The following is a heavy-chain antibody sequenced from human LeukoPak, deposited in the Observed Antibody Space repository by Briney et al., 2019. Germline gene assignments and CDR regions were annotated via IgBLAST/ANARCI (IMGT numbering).Heavy chain of an antibody. V-gene: IGHV4-30-4*07. CDR1: GDSISSGGYS. J-gene: IGHJ6*03. Sequence: SETLSLTCDVSGDSISSGGYSWSWVRQPPGKGLEWIGYIYSSGRSYYNPSLQSRVTISIDTSKNEFSLKVTSVTAADTAVYYCARVLVVRGVTGYYYYMDVWGKGTTVTVS. D-gene: IGHD3-10*01. CDR2: IYSSGRS. CDR3: ARVLVVRGVTGYYYYMDV.